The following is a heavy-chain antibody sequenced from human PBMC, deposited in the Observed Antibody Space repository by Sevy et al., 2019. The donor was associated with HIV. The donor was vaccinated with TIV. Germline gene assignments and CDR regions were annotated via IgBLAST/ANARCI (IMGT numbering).Heavy chain of an antibody. D-gene: IGHD3-22*01. Sequence: GGFLRLSCKVSGFTFSTYAFHWVRQAPGKGLEWVSSISRSSTVYYADSVRGRFTISRDNVKNSQFLEMNSLRDEDTAVYYCAREAYYYDSREENWFDPWGQGTLVTVSS. CDR1: GFTFSTYA. CDR2: ISRSSTV. CDR3: AREAYYYDSREENWFDP. V-gene: IGHV3-48*02. J-gene: IGHJ5*02.